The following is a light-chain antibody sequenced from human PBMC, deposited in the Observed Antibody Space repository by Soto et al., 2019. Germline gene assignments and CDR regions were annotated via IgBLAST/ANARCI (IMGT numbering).Light chain of an antibody. J-gene: IGKJ1*01. CDR1: QNIFTY. CDR3: QQYNDYSAWT. Sequence: DIQVTQSPSSLSASVGDRVTITCRASQNIFTYLNWYQQRPGKAPNLLIYATSNLQSGVPSRFSGTESGTEFTLTISSLRPDDFATYYCQQYNDYSAWTFGQGTKVEIK. V-gene: IGKV1-39*01. CDR2: ATS.